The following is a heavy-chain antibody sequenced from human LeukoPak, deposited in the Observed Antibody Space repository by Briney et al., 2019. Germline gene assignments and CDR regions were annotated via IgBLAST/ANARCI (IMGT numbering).Heavy chain of an antibody. CDR3: ARERVYSESYYVDY. Sequence: GGSLRLSCAASGFTFDDYGMSWVRQAPGKGLEWVSGINWNGGSTGYADSVKGRFTISRDNAKNSLYLQMNSLRAEDTALYYCARERVYSESYYVDYWGQGTLVTVSS. V-gene: IGHV3-20*04. CDR1: GFTFDDYG. J-gene: IGHJ4*02. CDR2: INWNGGST. D-gene: IGHD1-26*01.